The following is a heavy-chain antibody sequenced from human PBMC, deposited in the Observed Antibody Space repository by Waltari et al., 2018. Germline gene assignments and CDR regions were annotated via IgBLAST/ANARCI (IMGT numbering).Heavy chain of an antibody. J-gene: IGHJ4*02. V-gene: IGHV3-21*06. CDR1: GFTFSTYS. Sequence: EVQLVESGGGLVTPGGSLRLSCVASGFTFSTYSMNWVRQAPGKGWAWVSSITSSSNYVYYADSVKGRFTISRENAKTSLYLQMNSLRAEDTAVYYCARARVEYSSSGADYWGQGTLVTVSS. CDR3: ARARVEYSSSGADY. D-gene: IGHD6-6*01. CDR2: ITSSSNYV.